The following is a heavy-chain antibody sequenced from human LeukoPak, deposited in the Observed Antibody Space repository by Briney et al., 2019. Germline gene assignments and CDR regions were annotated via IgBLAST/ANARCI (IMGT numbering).Heavy chain of an antibody. J-gene: IGHJ4*02. CDR3: AGSYIGYSSSWYEFDY. CDR1: GGSISSYY. D-gene: IGHD6-13*01. CDR2: IYYSGST. V-gene: IGHV4-59*01. Sequence: SETLSLTCTVSGGSISSYYWSWIRQPPGKGLEWIGYIYYSGSTNYNPPLKSRVTISVDTSKNQFSLKLSSVTAADTAVYYCAGSYIGYSSSWYEFDYWGQGTLVTVSS.